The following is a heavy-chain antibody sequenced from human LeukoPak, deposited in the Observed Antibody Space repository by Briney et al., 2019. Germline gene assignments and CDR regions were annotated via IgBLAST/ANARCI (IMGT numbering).Heavy chain of an antibody. J-gene: IGHJ4*02. CDR2: ISAYNGNT. V-gene: IGHV1-18*01. D-gene: IGHD3-9*01. CDR1: GYTFTSYG. Sequence: ASVKVSCKASGYTFTSYGISWVRQAPGQGLEWMGLISAYNGNTNYAQKLQGRVTMTTDTSTSTAYMELRSLRSDDTAVYYCARVVGRYFDWLLLSPYYFDYWGQGTLVTVSS. CDR3: ARVVGRYFDWLLLSPYYFDY.